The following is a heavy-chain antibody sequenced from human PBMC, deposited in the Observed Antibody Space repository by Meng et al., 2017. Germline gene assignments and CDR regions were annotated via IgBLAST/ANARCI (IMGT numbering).Heavy chain of an antibody. D-gene: IGHD5-18*01. CDR2: IIPIFGTA. J-gene: IGHJ6*02. CDR3: ATTQYSYGYRFYYYYGMDV. Sequence: SVKVSCKASGGTFSSYAISWVRQAPGQGLEWMGGIIPIFGTANYAQKFQGRVTITADESTSTGYMELSSLRSEDTAVYYCATTQYSYGYRFYYYYGMDVWGQGTMVTVSS. V-gene: IGHV1-69*13. CDR1: GGTFSSYA.